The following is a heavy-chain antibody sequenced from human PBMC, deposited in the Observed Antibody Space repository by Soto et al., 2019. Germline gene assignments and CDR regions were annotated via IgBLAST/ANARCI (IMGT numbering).Heavy chain of an antibody. CDR3: AREGPVNCSSTSCYFDNAFDI. D-gene: IGHD2-2*01. V-gene: IGHV4-34*01. Sequence: SETLSLTCAVYGGSFSGYYWSWIRQPPGKGLEWIGEINHSGSTNYNPSLKSRVTISVDTSKNQFSLKLSSVTAADTAVYYCAREGPVNCSSTSCYFDNAFDIWGQGTMVTVSS. CDR1: GGSFSGYY. CDR2: INHSGST. J-gene: IGHJ3*02.